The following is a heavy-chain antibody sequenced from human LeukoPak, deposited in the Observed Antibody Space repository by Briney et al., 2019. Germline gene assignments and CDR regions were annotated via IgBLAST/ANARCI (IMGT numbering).Heavy chain of an antibody. J-gene: IGHJ4*02. Sequence: SETLSLTCTVSGGSISNYYWSWIRQPPGKGLEWIGYIYYSGSTNYNPSLKSRLTISVDTPKNHFSLRLTSVTAADTAVYYCARHSETCSGGSCFLDYFVYWGQGTLVTVSS. D-gene: IGHD2-15*01. CDR2: IYYSGST. CDR1: GGSISNYY. CDR3: ARHSETCSGGSCFLDYFVY. V-gene: IGHV4-59*08.